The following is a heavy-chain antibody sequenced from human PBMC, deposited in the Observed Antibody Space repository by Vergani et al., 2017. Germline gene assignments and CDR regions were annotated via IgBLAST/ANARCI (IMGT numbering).Heavy chain of an antibody. Sequence: EVQLLESGGGLVQPGGSLRLSCAASGFTFSSYAMSWVRQAPGKGLEWVSAISGSGGSTYYADSVKGRFTISRDNSKNTLYLQRNSLRAEDTAVYYCAGGVGATPYYYYGMDVWGQGTTVTVSS. V-gene: IGHV3-23*01. J-gene: IGHJ6*02. D-gene: IGHD1-26*01. CDR2: ISGSGGST. CDR1: GFTFSSYA. CDR3: AGGVGATPYYYYGMDV.